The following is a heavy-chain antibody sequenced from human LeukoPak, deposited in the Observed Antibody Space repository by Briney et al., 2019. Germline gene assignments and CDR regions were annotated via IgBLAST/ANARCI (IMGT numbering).Heavy chain of an antibody. V-gene: IGHV3-23*01. D-gene: IGHD2-15*01. CDR3: AKAGYCSGGSCSNWFDP. Sequence: GGSLRLSCAASGFTFSTYAMNWVRQAPGKGLEWVSGLGSGGGSAYYADSVKGRFTISKDNSKNTLYLHMSSLRAEDTAVYSCAKAGYCSGGSCSNWFDPWGQGTLVTVSS. J-gene: IGHJ5*02. CDR1: GFTFSTYA. CDR2: LGSGGGSA.